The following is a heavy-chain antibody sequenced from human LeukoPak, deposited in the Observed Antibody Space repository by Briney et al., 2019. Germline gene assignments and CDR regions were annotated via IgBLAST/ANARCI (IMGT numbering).Heavy chain of an antibody. J-gene: IGHJ4*02. CDR1: GGTFSSYA. V-gene: IGHV1-69*13. D-gene: IGHD4-17*01. Sequence: ASVKVSCKASGGTFSSYAISWVRQAPGQGLEWMGGIIPIFGTANYAQKFQGRVTITADESTSTAYMELSSLRSEDTAVYYCARDAMSSVTTSPYYFDYWGQGTLVTVSS. CDR2: IIPIFGTA. CDR3: ARDAMSSVTTSPYYFDY.